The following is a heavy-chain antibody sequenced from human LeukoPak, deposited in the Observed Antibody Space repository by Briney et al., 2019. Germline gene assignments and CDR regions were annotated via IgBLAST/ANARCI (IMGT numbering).Heavy chain of an antibody. CDR2: ISYDGSNK. CDR3: ARVVVGVTNRFDP. V-gene: IGHV3-30*03. Sequence: GGSLRLSCAASGFTFSSYGMHWVRQAPGKGLEWVAVISYDGSNKYYVDSVKGRFTISRDNAKNSLFLQMNSLRAEDTAVYFCARVVVGVTNRFDPWGQGTLVIVSS. J-gene: IGHJ5*02. D-gene: IGHD2-15*01. CDR1: GFTFSSYG.